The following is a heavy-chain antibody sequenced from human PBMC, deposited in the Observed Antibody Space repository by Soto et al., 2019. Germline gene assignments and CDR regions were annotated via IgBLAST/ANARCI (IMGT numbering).Heavy chain of an antibody. CDR2: FDPEDGET. V-gene: IGHV1-24*01. D-gene: IGHD3-10*01. J-gene: IGHJ3*02. CDR3: ATGFSRAGYYCSVSYYKTASDI. Sequence: ASVKVSCKVSGYTLTELSMHWVRQAPGKGLEWMGGFDPEDGETIYAQKFQGRVTMTEDTSTDTAYMELSSLRSEDTAVYYCATGFSRAGYYCSVSYYKTASDIWGQGTMVTGS. CDR1: GYTLTELS.